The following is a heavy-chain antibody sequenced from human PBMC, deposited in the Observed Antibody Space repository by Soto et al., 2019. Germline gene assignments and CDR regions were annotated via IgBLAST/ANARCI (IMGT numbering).Heavy chain of an antibody. J-gene: IGHJ4*02. CDR1: GGSFSGSY. CDR2: INHSGST. D-gene: IGHD3-16*02. V-gene: IGHV4-34*01. CDR3: ARNHYDYVSGSYRPLGFDY. Sequence: SETLSLTCAVYGGSFSGSYWSWIRQPPGKGLEWIGEINHSGSTNYNPSLKSRVTISVDTSKNQFSLKLSSVTAADTAVYYCARNHYDYVSGSYRPLGFDYWGQGTPVTVSS.